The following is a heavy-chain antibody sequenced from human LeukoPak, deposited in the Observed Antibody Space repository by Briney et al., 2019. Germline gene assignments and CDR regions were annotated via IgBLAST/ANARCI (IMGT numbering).Heavy chain of an antibody. Sequence: PSETLSLTCTVSGGSISSYYWSWIRQPAGKGLEWIGSIYHSGSTYYNPSLKSRVSMSVDTSKNQFSLKLSSVTAADTAVYYCARDSGTTGEVKFDPWGQGTLVTVSS. CDR3: ARDSGTTGEVKFDP. CDR1: GGSISSYY. CDR2: IYHSGST. V-gene: IGHV4-4*07. J-gene: IGHJ5*02. D-gene: IGHD3-10*01.